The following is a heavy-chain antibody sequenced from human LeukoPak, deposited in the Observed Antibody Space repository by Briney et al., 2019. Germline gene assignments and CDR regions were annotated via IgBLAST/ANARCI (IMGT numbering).Heavy chain of an antibody. J-gene: IGHJ4*02. CDR1: GYTFTGYY. CDR2: INPNSGGT. D-gene: IGHD5-24*01. Sequence: GASVKVSCKASGYTFTGYYMHWVRQAPGQGLEWMGWINPNSGGTNYAQKFQGRVTMTRDTSISAVYMERSRLRSDDAAVYYCARDGTGVYNLVQYWGQGTLVTVSS. CDR3: ARDGTGVYNLVQY. V-gene: IGHV1-2*02.